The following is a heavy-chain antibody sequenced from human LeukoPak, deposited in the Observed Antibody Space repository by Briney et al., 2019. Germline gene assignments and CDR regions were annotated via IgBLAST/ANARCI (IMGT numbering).Heavy chain of an antibody. CDR1: GGSISSYY. Sequence: PSETLSLTCTVSGGSISSYYWSWIRQPAGKGLEWIGRIYTSGSTNYNPSLKSRVTMSVDTSKNQFSLKLSSVTAADTAVCYCARDRDKDHSDNWFDPWGQGTLVTVSS. D-gene: IGHD2-15*01. CDR2: IYTSGST. V-gene: IGHV4-4*07. CDR3: ARDRDKDHSDNWFDP. J-gene: IGHJ5*02.